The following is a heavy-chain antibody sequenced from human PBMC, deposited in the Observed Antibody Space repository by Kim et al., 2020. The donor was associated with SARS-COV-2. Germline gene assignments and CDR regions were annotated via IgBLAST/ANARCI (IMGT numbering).Heavy chain of an antibody. Sequence: GGSLRLSCAASGFTFSSYAMSWVRQAPGKGLEWVSAISGSGGSTYYADSVKGRFTISRDNSKNTLYLQMNSLRAEDTAVYYCAKHPGGAAAGGNYYYYGMDVWGQGTTVTVSS. CDR1: GFTFSSYA. D-gene: IGHD6-13*01. CDR3: AKHPGGAAAGGNYYYYGMDV. J-gene: IGHJ6*02. CDR2: ISGSGGST. V-gene: IGHV3-23*01.